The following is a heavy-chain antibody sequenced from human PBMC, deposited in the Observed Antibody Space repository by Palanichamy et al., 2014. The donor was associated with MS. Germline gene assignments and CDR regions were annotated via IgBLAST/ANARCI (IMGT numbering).Heavy chain of an antibody. V-gene: IGHV3-74*01. D-gene: IGHD1-26*01. CDR1: GFTFSNYW. J-gene: IGHJ4*02. CDR3: ARIRYGEWGYAQDC. CDR2: INSDGSRT. Sequence: EVQLVESGGVLVQPGGSLRLSCAASGFTFSNYWMHWVRQVPGKGPVWVSRINSDGSRTNYADSVKGRFTVSRDNAENTLYLQMNSLRAEDTAVYYCARIRYGEWGYAQDCWGQGTLVAVSS.